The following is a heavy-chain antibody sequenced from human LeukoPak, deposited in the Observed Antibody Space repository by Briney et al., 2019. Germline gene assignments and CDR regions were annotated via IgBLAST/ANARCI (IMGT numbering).Heavy chain of an antibody. D-gene: IGHD3-10*02. CDR3: ARSSRFGVFEAYFDY. CDR2: IRYDGSNK. CDR1: GFAFSSYG. Sequence: GGSLRLSRAASGFAFSSYGMHWVRQAPGKGLEWVAFIRYDGSNKYYADSVKGRFTISRDNSKNTLYLQMNSLRAEDTAVYYCARSSRFGVFEAYFDYWGQGTLVTASS. J-gene: IGHJ4*02. V-gene: IGHV3-30*02.